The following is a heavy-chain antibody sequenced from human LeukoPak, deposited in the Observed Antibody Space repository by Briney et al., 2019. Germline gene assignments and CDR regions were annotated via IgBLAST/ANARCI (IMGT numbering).Heavy chain of an antibody. Sequence: PSETVSLTCTVSGDSISGYYWNWIRQPAGKGLEWIGRMYSSGSTNYSPSLKSRVTMSADTSKTQFSLKLRSVTPADTAVYYCARDRGSGWHLDYWGQGTLVTVSS. CDR1: GDSISGYY. CDR2: MYSSGST. V-gene: IGHV4-4*07. D-gene: IGHD6-19*01. CDR3: ARDRGSGWHLDY. J-gene: IGHJ4*02.